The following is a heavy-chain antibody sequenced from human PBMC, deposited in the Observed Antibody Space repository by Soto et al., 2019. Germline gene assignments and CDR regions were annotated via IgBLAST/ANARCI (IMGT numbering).Heavy chain of an antibody. V-gene: IGHV3-30-3*01. CDR1: GFTFSSYA. CDR2: ISYDGSNK. D-gene: IGHD1-26*01. J-gene: IGHJ4*02. CDR3: ARAPQELLGGFDY. Sequence: GGSLRLSCAASGFTFSSYAMSWVRQAPGKGLEWVAVISYDGSNKYYADSVKGRFTISRDNSKNTLYLQMNSLRAEDTAVYYCARAPQELLGGFDYWGQGTLVTVSS.